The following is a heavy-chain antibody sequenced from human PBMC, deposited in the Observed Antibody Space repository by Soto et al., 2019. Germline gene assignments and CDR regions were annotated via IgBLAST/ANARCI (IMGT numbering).Heavy chain of an antibody. V-gene: IGHV4-59*01. J-gene: IGHJ6*02. CDR2: MYNTGST. CDR1: GGSISSYY. Sequence: QVRLQESGPGLVKPSETLSLTCTVSGGSISSYYWSWIRQPPGKGLEWIGYMYNTGSTIYNPSLKSRVTISVDTSKNRFSLKLTSVTAADTAVYYCARDLWGYCGAACYPLDVWGQGTTVTVSS. D-gene: IGHD2-21*02. CDR3: ARDLWGYCGAACYPLDV.